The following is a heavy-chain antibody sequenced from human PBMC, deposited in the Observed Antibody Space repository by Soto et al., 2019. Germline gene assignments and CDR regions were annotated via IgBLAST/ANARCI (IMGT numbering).Heavy chain of an antibody. D-gene: IGHD6-13*01. V-gene: IGHV3-23*04. CDR3: AKASYSSSWDYFDY. Sequence: EVQLVESGGGLVKPGGSLRLSCAASGFTFSSYSMNWVRQAPGKGLEWVSSISSSGGSTYYADSVKGRFTISRDNSKNTLYLQMNSLRAEDTAVYYCAKASYSSSWDYFDYWGQGTLVTVSS. J-gene: IGHJ4*02. CDR2: ISSSGGST. CDR1: GFTFSSYS.